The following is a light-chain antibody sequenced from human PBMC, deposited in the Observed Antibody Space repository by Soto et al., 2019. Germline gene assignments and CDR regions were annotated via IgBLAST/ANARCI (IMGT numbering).Light chain of an antibody. Sequence: DIQVTQSPSSVSASVGDRLTITCRASQDISNWLAWYQQKPGKAPKLLIYKASTLKSGVPSRFSGSGSGTEFTLTISSLQPDDFATYYCQHYNSYSEAFGQGTRWIS. J-gene: IGKJ1*01. V-gene: IGKV1-5*03. CDR2: KAS. CDR3: QHYNSYSEA. CDR1: QDISNW.